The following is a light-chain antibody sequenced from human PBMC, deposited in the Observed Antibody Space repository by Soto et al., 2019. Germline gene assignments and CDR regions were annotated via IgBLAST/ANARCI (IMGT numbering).Light chain of an antibody. V-gene: IGKV3-15*01. CDR2: GAS. Sequence: EIVITQSQATLSVYPGERATLSCRASKSVSSNLAWYQQKPGQAPRLLIYGASTRSTGIPARFSGSGSGTEFTLTISSLQSEDFAVYYCQQYNNWPPGTFGQGTKVEIK. CDR1: KSVSSN. CDR3: QQYNNWPPGT. J-gene: IGKJ1*01.